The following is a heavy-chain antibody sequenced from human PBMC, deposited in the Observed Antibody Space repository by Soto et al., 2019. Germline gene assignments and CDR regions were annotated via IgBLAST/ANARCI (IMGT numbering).Heavy chain of an antibody. J-gene: IGHJ6*02. D-gene: IGHD3-9*01. CDR3: ARHVHYDILTGYSTYYYYGMDV. Sequence: PGESLKISCKGSGYSFTSYWIGWVRQMPGKGLEWMGIIYPGDSDTRYSPSFQGQVTISADKSISTAYLQWSSLKASDTAMYYCARHVHYDILTGYSTYYYYGMDVWGQGTTVTVS. CDR1: GYSFTSYW. CDR2: IYPGDSDT. V-gene: IGHV5-51*01.